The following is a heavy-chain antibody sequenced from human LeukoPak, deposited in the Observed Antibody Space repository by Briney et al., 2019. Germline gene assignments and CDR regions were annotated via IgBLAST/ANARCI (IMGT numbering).Heavy chain of an antibody. CDR1: GYSFTGYY. CDR2: INPNSGGT. V-gene: IGHV1-2*02. D-gene: IGHD6-6*01. J-gene: IGHJ4*02. CDR3: ARDGLGGWDY. Sequence: ASVKVSCKASGYSFTGYYIYWVRQAPGQGLEWMGWINPNSGGTKFAQKFRARVTMTRDTSITTAYMELSSLRYDDTAVYYCARDGLGGWDYWGQGTLVTVSS.